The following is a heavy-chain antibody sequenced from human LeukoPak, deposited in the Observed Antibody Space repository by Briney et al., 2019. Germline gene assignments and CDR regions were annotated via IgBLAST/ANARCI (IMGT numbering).Heavy chain of an antibody. Sequence: GGSLRLSCAASGFTFSSYGMHWVRQAPGKGLEWVAVIWYDGSNKYYADSVKGRFTISRDNSKNTLYLQMNSLRAEDTAVYYCARDGASGITYDFWSGYYTGDFDYWGQGTLVTASS. CDR1: GFTFSSYG. V-gene: IGHV3-33*01. CDR2: IWYDGSNK. D-gene: IGHD3-3*01. CDR3: ARDGASGITYDFWSGYYTGDFDY. J-gene: IGHJ4*02.